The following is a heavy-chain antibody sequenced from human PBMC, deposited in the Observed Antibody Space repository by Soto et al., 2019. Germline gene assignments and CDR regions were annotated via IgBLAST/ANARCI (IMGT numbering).Heavy chain of an antibody. V-gene: IGHV3-33*01. CDR3: ARGAPLTTWESGGDAFDI. CDR2: IWYDGSNK. CDR1: GFTFSSYG. D-gene: IGHD4-17*01. J-gene: IGHJ3*02. Sequence: GGSLRLSCAASGFTFSSYGMHWVRQAPGKGLEWVAVIWYDGSNKYYADSVKGRFTISRDNSKNTLYLQMNSLRAEDTAVYYCARGAPLTTWESGGDAFDIWGQGTMVTVSS.